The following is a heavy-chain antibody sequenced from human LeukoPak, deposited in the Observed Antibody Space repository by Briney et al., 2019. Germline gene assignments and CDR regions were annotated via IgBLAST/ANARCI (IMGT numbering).Heavy chain of an antibody. Sequence: ASVKVSCKASGYTFTGYYMHWVRQAPGQGLEWIGWINPNSGGTNYAQKFQVRVTMTRDTSISTAYMELSRLRSDDTAVYYCARSGLTTCYYYGMDVWGQGTTVTVSS. J-gene: IGHJ6*02. CDR1: GYTFTGYY. D-gene: IGHD4/OR15-4a*01. CDR2: INPNSGGT. CDR3: ARSGLTTCYYYGMDV. V-gene: IGHV1-2*02.